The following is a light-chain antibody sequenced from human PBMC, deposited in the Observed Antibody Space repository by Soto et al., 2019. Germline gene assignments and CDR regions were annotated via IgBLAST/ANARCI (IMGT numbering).Light chain of an antibody. CDR2: GAS. Sequence: EIVMTQSPATLSVSPGERATLPCRASQSVSSNLAWYQQKPGQAPRLLIYGASTRATGIPARFSGSGSGTEFTLTISSLQSEDFAVYYCQQYNNWPPMYTFGQGTK. J-gene: IGKJ2*01. CDR3: QQYNNWPPMYT. CDR1: QSVSSN. V-gene: IGKV3-15*01.